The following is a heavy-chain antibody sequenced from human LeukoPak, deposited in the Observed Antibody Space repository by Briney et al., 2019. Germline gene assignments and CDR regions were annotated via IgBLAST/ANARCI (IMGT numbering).Heavy chain of an antibody. CDR1: GFTFSSYG. J-gene: IGHJ4*02. D-gene: IGHD5-24*01. Sequence: GGSLRLSCAASGFTFSSYGMSWVRQTPGKGLEWVSAISGSGGSTYYAGSVKGRFTISRDNSKNTLCLQMNSLRVEDTAVYYCAKSGYNRFDYWGQGTLVTVSS. V-gene: IGHV3-23*01. CDR2: ISGSGGST. CDR3: AKSGYNRFDY.